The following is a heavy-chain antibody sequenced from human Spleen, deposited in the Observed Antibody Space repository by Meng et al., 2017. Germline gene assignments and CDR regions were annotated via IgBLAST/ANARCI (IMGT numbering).Heavy chain of an antibody. Sequence: QVRLQQWGAGLLKRSETLSLTCAVFGGSLSGYYCNWFRQPPGKGLEWIGGSDHFGNTIYNPSLKVRLTLSIDTAKHQISLRLTTVSAADTAVYYCVYFRSGYYTSGQGTLVTVSS. V-gene: IGHV4-34*01. CDR3: VYFRSGYYT. CDR1: GGSLSGYY. J-gene: IGHJ5*02. CDR2: SDHFGNT. D-gene: IGHD3-3*01.